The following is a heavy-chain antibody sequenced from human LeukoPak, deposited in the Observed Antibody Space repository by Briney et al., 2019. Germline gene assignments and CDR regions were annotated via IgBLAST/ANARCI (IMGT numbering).Heavy chain of an antibody. V-gene: IGHV1-2*02. J-gene: IGHJ4*02. D-gene: IGHD3-10*01. CDR3: ARERSLTSKKNYYGSIKHQGTYDY. CDR1: GYTFTGYY. Sequence: AASVKVSCKASGYTFTGYYMHWVRQAPGQGLEWMGWINPNSGGTNYAQKFQGRVTMTRDTSISTAYMELSRLRSDDTAVYYCARERSLTSKKNYYGSIKHQGTYDYWGQGTLVTVSS. CDR2: INPNSGGT.